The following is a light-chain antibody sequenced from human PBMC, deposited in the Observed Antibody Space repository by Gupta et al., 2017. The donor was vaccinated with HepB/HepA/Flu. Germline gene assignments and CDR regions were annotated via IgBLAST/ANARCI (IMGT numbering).Light chain of an antibody. V-gene: IGLV1-44*01. CDR1: SSNIGSNT. CDR2: TNN. Sequence: QSVLTQPLSASGLTGPRVTISCSGCSSNIGSNTVNWYHQLPGTAPKLLIYTNNQRPSGVPDRFSVSKSCTSASLAISGLQSEDEADYYCAAWDDSLNGWVFGGGTKLTVL. J-gene: IGLJ3*02. CDR3: AAWDDSLNGWV.